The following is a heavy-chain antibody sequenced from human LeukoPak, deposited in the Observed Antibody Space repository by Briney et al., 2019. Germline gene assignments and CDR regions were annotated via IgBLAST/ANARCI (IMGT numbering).Heavy chain of an antibody. D-gene: IGHD3-22*01. J-gene: IGHJ4*02. CDR3: ATGPRLYYDSSGYFLDY. Sequence: ASVKVSCKASGYTFTGYYMHWVRQAPGKGLERMGGFDPEDGETIYAQKFQGRVTMTEDTSTDTAYMELSSLRSEDTAVYYCATGPRLYYDSSGYFLDYWGQGTLVTVSS. CDR1: GYTFTGYY. V-gene: IGHV1-24*01. CDR2: FDPEDGET.